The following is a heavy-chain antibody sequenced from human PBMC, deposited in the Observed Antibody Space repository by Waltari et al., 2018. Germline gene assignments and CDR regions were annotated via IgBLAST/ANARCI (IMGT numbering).Heavy chain of an antibody. V-gene: IGHV3-48*03. CDR1: GFTFSSYE. CDR2: SSSSGSTI. CDR3: ARDRYDILTGDYAGGIGY. Sequence: EVQLVESGGGLVQPGGSLRLSCAASGFTFSSYEMNCVRQAPWQGLEWVSYSSSSGSTIYYADSGKGRFTISRDNAKNSLYLQMNSLRAEDKAVYYCARDRYDILTGDYAGGIGYWGQGTLVTVSS. J-gene: IGHJ4*02. D-gene: IGHD3-9*01.